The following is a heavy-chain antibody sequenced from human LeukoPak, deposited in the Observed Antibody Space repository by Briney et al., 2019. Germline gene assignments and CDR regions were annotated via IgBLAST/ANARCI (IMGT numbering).Heavy chain of an antibody. CDR1: GGTFSSYA. CDR2: IIPIFGTA. J-gene: IGHJ6*03. D-gene: IGHD4-23*01. V-gene: IGHV1-69*13. CDR3: ARVSGGNTEYYYYYYMDV. Sequence: SVKVSCKASGGTFSSYAISWVRQAPGQGLEWMGGIIPIFGTANCAQKFQGRVTITADESTSTAYMELSSLRSEDTAVYYCARVSGGNTEYYYYYYMDVWGKGTTVTVSS.